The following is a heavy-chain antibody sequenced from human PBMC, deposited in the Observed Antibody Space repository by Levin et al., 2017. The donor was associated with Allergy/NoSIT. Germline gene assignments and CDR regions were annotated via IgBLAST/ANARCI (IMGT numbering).Heavy chain of an antibody. CDR2: INPNSGGT. CDR3: ARTVHSSGGYDFKDDYGMDV. CDR1: GSTFTGYY. J-gene: IGHJ6*02. V-gene: IGHV1-2*02. Sequence: GESLKISCQASGSTFTGYYMHWVRQAPGQGLEWMGWINPNSGGTNYAQKFQGRVTMTRDTSISTAYMELSRLRSDDTAVYYCARTVHSSGGYDFKDDYGMDVWGQGTTVTVSS. D-gene: IGHD6-19*01.